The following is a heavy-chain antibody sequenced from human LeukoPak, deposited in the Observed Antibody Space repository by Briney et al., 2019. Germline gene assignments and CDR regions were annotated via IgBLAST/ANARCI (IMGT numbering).Heavy chain of an antibody. V-gene: IGHV4-59*01. J-gene: IGHJ5*02. D-gene: IGHD3-22*01. CDR1: VGSISSDY. CDR3: AMTAMYYYDSSGYYYWFDP. CDR2: IYYSGRT. Sequence: SETLSLTCTVSVGSISSDYWSWIRHPPGKGLEWIGYIYYSGRTNFMPSLNSRVTISVETSKHQFSLKLSSVSAADPAVYYCAMTAMYYYDSSGYYYWFDPWGQGTLVTVSS.